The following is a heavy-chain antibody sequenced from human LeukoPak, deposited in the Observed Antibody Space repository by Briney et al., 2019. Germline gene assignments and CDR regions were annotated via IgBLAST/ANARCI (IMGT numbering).Heavy chain of an antibody. V-gene: IGHV3-23*01. D-gene: IGHD3-16*01. CDR2: ISGSGGST. CDR1: GFTFSSYA. CDR3: AEVPQMAGGGGY. Sequence: PGGCLRLSCAASGFTFSSYAMSWVRQAPGKGLEWVSAISGSGGSTYYADSVKGRFTISRDNSKNTLYLQMNSLRAEDTAVYYWAEVPQMAGGGGYWGQGTLVTVSS. J-gene: IGHJ4*02.